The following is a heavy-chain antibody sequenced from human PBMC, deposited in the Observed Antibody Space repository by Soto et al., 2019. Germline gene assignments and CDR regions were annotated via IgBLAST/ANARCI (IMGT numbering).Heavy chain of an antibody. Sequence: ASVKGYCKASGYTFSDVDINRLRQASGQGPEWMGWMNAKSGDTFFPQRFQGKFNMTWDTSLSTAYMEVGSLTSDDTAIYYCARGNPFNSAGFDVWGQGTTVTVSS. V-gene: IGHV1-8*01. CDR3: ARGNPFNSAGFDV. CDR2: MNAKSGDT. D-gene: IGHD2-21*01. CDR1: GYTFSDVD. J-gene: IGHJ6*02.